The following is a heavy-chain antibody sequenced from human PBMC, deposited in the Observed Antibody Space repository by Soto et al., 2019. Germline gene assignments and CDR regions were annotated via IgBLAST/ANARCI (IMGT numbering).Heavy chain of an antibody. D-gene: IGHD2-2*01. CDR1: GFTFSSYG. CDR3: AKSRGIVVVPAAPWFDP. J-gene: IGHJ5*02. CDR2: ISYDGSNK. V-gene: IGHV3-30*18. Sequence: GGSLRLSCAASGFTFSSYGMHWVRQAPGKGLEWVAVISYDGSNKYYADSVKGRFTISRDNSKNTLYLQMNSLRAEDTAVYYCAKSRGIVVVPAAPWFDPWGQGTLVTVS.